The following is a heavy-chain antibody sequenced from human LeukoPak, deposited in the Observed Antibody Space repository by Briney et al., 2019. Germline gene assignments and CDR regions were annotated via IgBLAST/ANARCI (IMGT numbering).Heavy chain of an antibody. D-gene: IGHD5-24*01. CDR3: AAAPNYYYFDY. J-gene: IGHJ4*02. Sequence: GGSLRLSCAASGFTFSSFGMHWVRQAPGKGLEWVAFIRYDGSNKYCADSVKGRFTISRDNAKSTLYLQMNNLGAEDTAVYSCAAAPNYYYFDYWGRGTLVTVSS. CDR2: IRYDGSNK. V-gene: IGHV3-30*02. CDR1: GFTFSSFG.